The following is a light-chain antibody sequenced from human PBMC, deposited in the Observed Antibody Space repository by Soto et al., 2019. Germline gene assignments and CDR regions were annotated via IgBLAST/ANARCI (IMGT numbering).Light chain of an antibody. CDR3: QQYSIWRT. J-gene: IGKJ1*01. V-gene: IGKV3-15*01. Sequence: EIVLPQSPATLSLSPGESSPLSCRASESVSSNLAWYQQKAGQAPRLLIYGASTRATGIPARFSGSGSGTEFTLTISSLQSEDIAVYYCQQYSIWRTVGQGTKVDIK. CDR1: ESVSSN. CDR2: GAS.